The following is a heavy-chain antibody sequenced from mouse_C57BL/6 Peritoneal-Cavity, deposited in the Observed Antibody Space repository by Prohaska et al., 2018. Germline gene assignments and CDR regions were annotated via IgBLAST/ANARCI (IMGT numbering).Heavy chain of an antibody. Sequence: QMQLQESGPGLVKPSQSLFLTCSITVFPITSGYYWIWIRQTPGKPLEWMGYITHSGETFYNPSLQSPISITRETSKNQFFLQLNSVTTEDTAMYYCAGDRWGYWYFDVWGTGTTVTVSS. CDR1: VFPITSGYY. J-gene: IGHJ1*03. V-gene: IGHV12-3*01. CDR3: AGDRWGYWYFDV. CDR2: ITHSGET.